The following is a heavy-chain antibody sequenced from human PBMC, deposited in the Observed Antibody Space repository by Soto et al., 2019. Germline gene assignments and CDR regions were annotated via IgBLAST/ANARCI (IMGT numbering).Heavy chain of an antibody. D-gene: IGHD1-26*01. CDR1: GFTFSTYW. CDR3: ARGLGGMTTVDY. CDR2: INSDDTTR. J-gene: IGHJ4*02. Sequence: GGSLRLSCAASGFTFSTYWMHWVRQAPGKGLVWVSRINSDDTTRSYVDSVQGRFTISRDNAKHTLYLQMNSLRAEDTAVYYCARGLGGMTTVDYWGQGTLVTVS. V-gene: IGHV3-74*01.